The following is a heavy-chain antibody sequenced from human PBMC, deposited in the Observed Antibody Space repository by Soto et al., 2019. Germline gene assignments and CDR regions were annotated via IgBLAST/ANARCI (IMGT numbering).Heavy chain of an antibody. Sequence: ASVKVSCKASGYTFRDYDINWVRQASGQGLEWMGWMNPNSGNTAYAQKFQGRVTMTGDTTTNTAYMELSSLRSEDTAVYYCARAVAVAADFDYWGQGTLVTVSS. CDR3: ARAVAVAADFDY. D-gene: IGHD6-19*01. V-gene: IGHV1-8*01. J-gene: IGHJ4*02. CDR2: MNPNSGNT. CDR1: GYTFRDYD.